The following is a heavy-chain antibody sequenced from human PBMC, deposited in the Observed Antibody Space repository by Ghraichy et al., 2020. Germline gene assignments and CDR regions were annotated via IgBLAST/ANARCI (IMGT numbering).Heavy chain of an antibody. D-gene: IGHD4-11*01. CDR2: TFYTGTT. V-gene: IGHV4-61*01. J-gene: IGHJ4*02. CDR1: GASVSSGSFY. Sequence: TLSLTCTVSGASVSSGSFYWSWLRQSPGKGLEWMGYTFYTGTTTYNPSLKSRVTILQDTSKSQFSLKLSSVTTADTAVYYCAADRLDVGNFYSFDYWGQGILVTVSS. CDR3: AADRLDVGNFYSFDY.